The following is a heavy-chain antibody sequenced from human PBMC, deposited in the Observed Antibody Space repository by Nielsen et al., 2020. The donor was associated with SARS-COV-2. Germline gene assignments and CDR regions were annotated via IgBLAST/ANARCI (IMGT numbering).Heavy chain of an antibody. D-gene: IGHD3-22*01. CDR1: GFTFSSYA. CDR2: ISGSGGST. J-gene: IGHJ4*02. Sequence: GGSLRLSCAASGFTFSSYAMSWVRQAPGKGLEWVSAISGSGGSTYYADSVKGRFTISRDNSKNTLYLQMNSLRAEDTAVYYCARDQDITMIVAIDYWGQGTLVTVSS. CDR3: ARDQDITMIVAIDY. V-gene: IGHV3-23*01.